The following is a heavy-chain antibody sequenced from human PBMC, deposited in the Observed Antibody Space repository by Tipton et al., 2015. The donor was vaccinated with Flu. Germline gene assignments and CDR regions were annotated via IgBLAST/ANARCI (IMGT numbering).Heavy chain of an antibody. J-gene: IGHJ6*03. CDR1: GGSISSSSYY. D-gene: IGHD6-6*01. V-gene: IGHV4-39*07. Sequence: TLSLTCTVSGGSISSSSYYWGWIRQPPGRGLEWIGSIYYSGSTYYNPSLKSRVTISVDTSKNQFSLKLSSVTAADTAVYYCARGGRPRNYYYYYMDVWGKGTTVTVSS. CDR3: ARGGRPRNYYYYYMDV. CDR2: IYYSGST.